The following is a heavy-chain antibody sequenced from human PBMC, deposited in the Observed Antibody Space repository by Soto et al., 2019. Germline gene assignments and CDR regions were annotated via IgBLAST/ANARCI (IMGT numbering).Heavy chain of an antibody. J-gene: IGHJ4*02. CDR1: GVSISNSSYY. V-gene: IGHV4-39*01. CDR3: ARHGSN. Sequence: PSETLSLTCTVPGVSISNSSYYWGWIRRPPGKGLEWIGTIYYSGITYYNPSLKSRATISVDTSKNQFSLKLTSVTAADTAVYYCARHGSNWGQGTLVTVSS. CDR2: IYYSGIT.